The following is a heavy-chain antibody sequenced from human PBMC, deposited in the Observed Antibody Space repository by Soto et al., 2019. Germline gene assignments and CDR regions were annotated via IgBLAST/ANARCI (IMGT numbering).Heavy chain of an antibody. CDR3: ARDGARNYYDSSGYYYYYYGMDV. D-gene: IGHD3-22*01. J-gene: IGHJ6*02. V-gene: IGHV4-4*02. CDR2: IYHSGST. CDR1: GCSISNNYW. Sequence: PSGTLTLTCAVSGCSISNNYWRCMVRNPPGKGLELIGEIYHSGSTNYNPSLKSRVTISVDKSKNQFSLKLSSVTAADTAVYYCARDGARNYYDSSGYYYYYYGMDVWGQGTTVTVS.